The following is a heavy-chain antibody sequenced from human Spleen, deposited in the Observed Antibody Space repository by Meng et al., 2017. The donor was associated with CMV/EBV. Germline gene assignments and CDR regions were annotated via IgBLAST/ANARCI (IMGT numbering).Heavy chain of an antibody. Sequence: GSLRLSCAVYGGSFSGYYWSWIRQPPGKGLEWIGEINHSGSTNYNPSLKSRVTISVDTSKNQFSLKLSSVTAADTAVYYCARVGIPYDFWSGYPSYYGMDVWGQGTTVTVSS. CDR1: GGSFSGYY. CDR2: INHSGST. CDR3: ARVGIPYDFWSGYPSYYGMDV. J-gene: IGHJ6*02. D-gene: IGHD3-3*01. V-gene: IGHV4-34*01.